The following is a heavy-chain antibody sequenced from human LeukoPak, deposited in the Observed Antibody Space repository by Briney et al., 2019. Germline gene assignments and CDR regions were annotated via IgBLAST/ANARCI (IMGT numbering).Heavy chain of an antibody. D-gene: IGHD4-11*01. CDR2: MYYSGST. Sequence: SETLSLTCTVSGYSISSGYYWGWIRQPPGKGLEWIGSMYYSGSTYYNPSLKSRVTISVDRSKNQFSLKLSSVTAADTAVYYCARDDYSSYNFDYWGQGTLVTVSS. V-gene: IGHV4-38-2*02. CDR3: ARDDYSSYNFDY. J-gene: IGHJ4*02. CDR1: GYSISSGYY.